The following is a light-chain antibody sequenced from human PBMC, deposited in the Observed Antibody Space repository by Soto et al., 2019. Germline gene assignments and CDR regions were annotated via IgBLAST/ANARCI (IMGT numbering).Light chain of an antibody. Sequence: DIQMTECPSTRSASLGDRVTITCRASQTISSWLAWYQQKPGKAPKLLIYKASTLKSGVPSRFSGSGSGTEFTLTISSLQPDDFATYYCQHSNSYSEAFGQGTKVDIK. CDR1: QTISSW. CDR3: QHSNSYSEA. V-gene: IGKV1-5*03. J-gene: IGKJ1*01. CDR2: KAS.